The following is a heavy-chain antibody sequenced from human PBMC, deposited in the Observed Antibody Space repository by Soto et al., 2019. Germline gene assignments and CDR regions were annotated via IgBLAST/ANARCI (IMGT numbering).Heavy chain of an antibody. CDR3: ARHGGSQHYGMDV. J-gene: IGHJ6*02. V-gene: IGHV3-7*05. D-gene: IGHD3-16*01. CDR2: LDQGGGEK. CDR1: EFGFSDYW. Sequence: GGSLSLSCAASEFGFSDYWMAWVRQAPGKGLEWVANLDQGGGEKHYVDSVKGRFTISRDNSKNTLYLQMNSLRAEDTAVYYCARHGGSQHYGMDVWGQGTTVTVSS.